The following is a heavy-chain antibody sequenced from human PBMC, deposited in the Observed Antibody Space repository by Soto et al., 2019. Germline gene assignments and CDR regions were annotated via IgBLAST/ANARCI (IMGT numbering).Heavy chain of an antibody. D-gene: IGHD1-26*01. J-gene: IGHJ6*02. Sequence: PGGSLRLSCAASGFTFSSYGMHWVRQAPGKGLEWVAVISYDGSNKYYADSVKGRFTISRDNSKNTLYLQMNSLRAEDTAVYYCAKDVVGARYYYYGMDVWGQGTTVTVPS. CDR3: AKDVVGARYYYYGMDV. V-gene: IGHV3-30*18. CDR2: ISYDGSNK. CDR1: GFTFSSYG.